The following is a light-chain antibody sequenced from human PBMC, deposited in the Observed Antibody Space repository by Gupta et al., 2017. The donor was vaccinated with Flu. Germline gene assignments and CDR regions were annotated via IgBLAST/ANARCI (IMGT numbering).Light chain of an antibody. CDR1: SSNIGINN. CDR3: AAWDDSLNALI. Sequence: SVLTQPPSVSVTPGHSVTSASSGSSSNIGINNVHWYQHLPGTAPKVLIYSNSQRPSGVPGRFSGSRSGTSASLAISGVQAEDEADYYCAAWDDSLNALIFGGGTKLTVL. CDR2: SNS. J-gene: IGLJ2*01. V-gene: IGLV1-44*01.